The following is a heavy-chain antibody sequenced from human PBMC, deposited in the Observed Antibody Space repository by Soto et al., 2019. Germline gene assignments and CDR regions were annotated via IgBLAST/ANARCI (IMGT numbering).Heavy chain of an antibody. V-gene: IGHV1-18*01. J-gene: IGHJ4*02. CDR3: GREGYCSGGSCSRALDY. Sequence: ASVKVSCKASGYTFTSYGISWVRQAPGQGPERIGWISAYNGNTNYAQKLQGRVTMTTDTSTSTADMELRSLRSDDTAVYYSGREGYCSGGSCSRALDYWGKGTLVPVSS. CDR1: GYTFTSYG. CDR2: ISAYNGNT. D-gene: IGHD2-15*01.